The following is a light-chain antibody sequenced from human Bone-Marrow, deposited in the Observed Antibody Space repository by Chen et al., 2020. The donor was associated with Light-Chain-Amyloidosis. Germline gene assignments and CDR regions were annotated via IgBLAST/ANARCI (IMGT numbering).Light chain of an antibody. CDR2: GSS. CDR3: QQYGNSPLT. Sequence: EIVLTQSPGTLSLSPGEGANLSCRASQTISSNYLTWYQQKFGQAPRLLIYGSSSRATGIPDRFTGSGSGTDFTLTISRLEPEDFAMYYCQQYGNSPLTFGGGTKVEIK. CDR1: QTISSNY. J-gene: IGKJ4*01. V-gene: IGKV3-20*01.